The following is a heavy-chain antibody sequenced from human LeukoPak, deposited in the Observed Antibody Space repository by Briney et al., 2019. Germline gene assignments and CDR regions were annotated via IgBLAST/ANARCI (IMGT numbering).Heavy chain of an antibody. D-gene: IGHD6-19*01. Sequence: GGSLRLSCAASGFTFSSYAMSWVRQAPGEGLEWVSAISGSGGSTYYADSVKGRFTISRDNSKNTLYLQMNSLRAEDTAVYYCANSVSGWYPFDYWGQGTLVTVSS. CDR2: ISGSGGST. CDR1: GFTFSSYA. CDR3: ANSVSGWYPFDY. V-gene: IGHV3-23*01. J-gene: IGHJ4*02.